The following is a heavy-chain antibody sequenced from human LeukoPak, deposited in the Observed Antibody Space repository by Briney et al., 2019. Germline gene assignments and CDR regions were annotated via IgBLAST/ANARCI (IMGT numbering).Heavy chain of an antibody. J-gene: IGHJ4*02. CDR1: GYSISNGYY. Sequence: SETLSLTCAVSGYSISNGYYWVWIRQPPGKGLEWIGSIYYSGSTYYNPSLKSRVTISVDTSKNQFSLKLRSVTAADTAVYYCARQKSGVHFDYWGQGTLVTVSS. V-gene: IGHV4-38-2*01. D-gene: IGHD1-26*01. CDR2: IYYSGST. CDR3: ARQKSGVHFDY.